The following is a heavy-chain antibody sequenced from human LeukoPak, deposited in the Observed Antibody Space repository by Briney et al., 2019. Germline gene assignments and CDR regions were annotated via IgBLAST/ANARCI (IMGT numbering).Heavy chain of an antibody. CDR1: GYTLTELS. CDR3: ATDIHVRGVITPPFDY. J-gene: IGHJ4*02. V-gene: IGHV1-24*01. D-gene: IGHD3-10*01. CDR2: FDPEDGET. Sequence: ASVKVSCKVSGYTLTELSMHWVRQAPGKGLEWMGGFDPEDGETIYTQKFQGRDTTTEHTSTDTAYMELSSLRSEDTAVYYCATDIHVRGVITPPFDYWGQGTLVTVSS.